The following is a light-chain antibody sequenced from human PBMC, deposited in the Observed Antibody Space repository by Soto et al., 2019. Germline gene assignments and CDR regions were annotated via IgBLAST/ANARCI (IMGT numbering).Light chain of an antibody. Sequence: EIGMSQSPSTLSVSPGERATLSCRASQSVSSNLAWYQQKPGQAPRLLIYGASTRATGIPARFSGSGSGTDFTLTIDGLQPEDFAVYYCQQSYITPPITFGQGTRLEIK. V-gene: IGKV3-15*01. CDR2: GAS. CDR1: QSVSSN. J-gene: IGKJ5*01. CDR3: QQSYITPPIT.